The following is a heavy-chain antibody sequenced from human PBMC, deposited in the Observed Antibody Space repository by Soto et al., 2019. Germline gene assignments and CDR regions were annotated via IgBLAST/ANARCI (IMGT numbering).Heavy chain of an antibody. CDR1: GGSISNAAYS. CDR2: IYPSGMP. D-gene: IGHD5-18*01. CDR3: ARERGGYGLFDS. J-gene: IGHJ4*02. V-gene: IGHV4-30-2*01. Sequence: SETLSLACTFSGGSISNAAYSWSWIRQPPGKGLEWIGYIYPSGMPFYNPSLRSRVTISIDRSNDQFSLNLKSVTAADTAVYYCARERGGYGLFDSWGQGTMVTVSS.